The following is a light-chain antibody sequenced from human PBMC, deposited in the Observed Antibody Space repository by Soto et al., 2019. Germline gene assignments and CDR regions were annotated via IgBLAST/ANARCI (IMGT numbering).Light chain of an antibody. CDR1: QSISSW. V-gene: IGKV1-5*01. Sequence: DIQMTQSPSTLSASVGDRVTITCRASQSISSWLAWYQQKPGTAPKLLIYDASSLESGVPSRFSGSGSGTEFHLTNSSLQPDDFATYYCQQYNSYSETFGQGTKVEIQ. J-gene: IGKJ1*01. CDR2: DAS. CDR3: QQYNSYSET.